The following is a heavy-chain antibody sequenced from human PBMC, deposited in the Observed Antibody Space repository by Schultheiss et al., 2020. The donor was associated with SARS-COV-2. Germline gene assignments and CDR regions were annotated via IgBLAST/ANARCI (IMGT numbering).Heavy chain of an antibody. V-gene: IGHV4-4*02. Sequence: SETLSLTCAVSGGSISSSNWWSWVRQPPGKGLEWIGEIYHSGSTNYNPSLKSRVTISVDKSKNQFSLKLSSVTAADTAVYYCARDGETIRYYYYMDVWGKGTTVTVSS. D-gene: IGHD7-27*01. CDR1: GGSISSSNW. CDR2: IYHSGST. CDR3: ARDGETIRYYYYMDV. J-gene: IGHJ6*03.